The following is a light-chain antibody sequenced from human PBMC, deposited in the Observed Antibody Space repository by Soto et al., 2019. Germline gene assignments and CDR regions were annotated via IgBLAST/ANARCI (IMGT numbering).Light chain of an antibody. Sequence: QSVLTQPASVSGSPGQSITISCTGTSSDVGSYNIVSWYQQHPGKAPKLMIYEGSKRPSGVSNRFSGSKSGNTASLTISGLQAEDEADYYCGSYAGSVVFGGGTKVTVL. J-gene: IGLJ2*01. CDR3: GSYAGSVV. CDR2: EGS. CDR1: SSDVGSYNI. V-gene: IGLV2-23*01.